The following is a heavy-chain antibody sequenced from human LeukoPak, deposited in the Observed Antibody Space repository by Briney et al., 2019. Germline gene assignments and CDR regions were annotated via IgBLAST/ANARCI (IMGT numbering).Heavy chain of an antibody. J-gene: IGHJ4*02. D-gene: IGHD3-9*01. CDR1: GFTFSSYA. V-gene: IGHV3-30-3*01. CDR2: ISYDESNK. Sequence: PGRSLRLSCAASGFTFSSYAMHWVRQAPGKGLEWVAVISYDESNKYADSVKGRFTISRDNSKNTLYLQMNSLRAEDTAVYYCVGADYDILTGYYIDYWGQGTLVTVSS. CDR3: VGADYDILTGYYIDY.